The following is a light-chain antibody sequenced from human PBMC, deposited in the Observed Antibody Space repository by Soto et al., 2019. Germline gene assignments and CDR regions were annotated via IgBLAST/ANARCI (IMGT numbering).Light chain of an antibody. CDR2: VVS. CDR1: SSDVGGYNY. Sequence: QSVLTQPASVSGSPGQSITISCTGTSSDVGGYNYVSWYQQHPGKAPKLMIYVVSNRPSGVSNRFSGSKSGNTASLTISGLQAEDEADYYCSSYTSSSTLFGGGTKLTVL. J-gene: IGLJ2*01. CDR3: SSYTSSSTL. V-gene: IGLV2-14*01.